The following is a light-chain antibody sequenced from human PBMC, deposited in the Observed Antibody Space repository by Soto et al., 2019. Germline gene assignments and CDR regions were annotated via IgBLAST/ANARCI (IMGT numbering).Light chain of an antibody. CDR2: EVS. CDR3: SSYTSSRAYV. V-gene: IGLV2-14*01. Sequence: QSALTQPASVSGSPGQSITISCTGTSSDVGGYNYVSWYQQQSGKAPKLMIHEVSNRPSGVSNRFSGSKSGNTASLTISGRQAEDEADYYCSSYTSSRAYVFGIGTKLTVL. CDR1: SSDVGGYNY. J-gene: IGLJ1*01.